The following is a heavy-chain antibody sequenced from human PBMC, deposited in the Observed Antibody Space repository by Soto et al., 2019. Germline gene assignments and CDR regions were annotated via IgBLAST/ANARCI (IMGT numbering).Heavy chain of an antibody. CDR2: INHSGST. J-gene: IGHJ5*02. CDR3: ARGQYYDFWSGPFRCIDP. CDR1: GGSFSGCY. D-gene: IGHD3-3*01. Sequence: PSETLSLTCAVYGGSFSGCYWSWIRQPPGKGLEWIGEINHSGSTNYNPSLKSRVTISVDTSKNQFSLKLSSVTAADTAVYYCARGQYYDFWSGPFRCIDPWGQGTLVTVSS. V-gene: IGHV4-34*01.